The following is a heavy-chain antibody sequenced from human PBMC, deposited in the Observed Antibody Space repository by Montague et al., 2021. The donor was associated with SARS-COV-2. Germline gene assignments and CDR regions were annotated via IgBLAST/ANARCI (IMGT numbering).Heavy chain of an antibody. J-gene: IGHJ3*02. CDR1: GYTFTSYG. D-gene: IGHD6-19*01. V-gene: IGHV1-18*01. CDR2: ISAYNGNT. Sequence: SVKVSCKASGYTFTSYGISWVRQAPGHGLEWMGWISAYNGNTNYAQKLQGRVTMTTDTSTSTAYMELRSLRSDDTAVYYCASSVAGTGAFDIGGQGTWVTAPS. CDR3: ASSVAGTGAFDI.